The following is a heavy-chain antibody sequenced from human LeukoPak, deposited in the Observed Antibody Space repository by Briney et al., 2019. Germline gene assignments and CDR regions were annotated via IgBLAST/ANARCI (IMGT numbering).Heavy chain of an antibody. CDR3: AKKPAAMNAFDI. Sequence: GGSLRLSCAASGFSFSNYWMHWVRQAPGEGLVWVSRINSDATTTSYADSVKGRFTISRDNAKNTLYLQMNSLRAEDTAVYYCAKKPAAMNAFDIWGQGTMVTVSS. D-gene: IGHD2-2*01. CDR2: INSDATTT. CDR1: GFSFSNYW. V-gene: IGHV3-74*01. J-gene: IGHJ3*02.